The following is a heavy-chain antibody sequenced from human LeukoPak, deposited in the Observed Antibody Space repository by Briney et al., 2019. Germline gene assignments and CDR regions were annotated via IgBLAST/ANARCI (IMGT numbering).Heavy chain of an antibody. D-gene: IGHD3-9*01. CDR2: IYHSGST. CDR1: GGSISTYY. J-gene: IGHJ4*02. Sequence: SETLSLTCTLSGGSISTYYWSWIRQPPGKGLEWIGYIYHSGSTNYNPSLKSRVAISVDTSKNQFSLKLSSVTAADAAVYYCARRRGYYDILTGYSYYFDYWGQGTLVTVSS. V-gene: IGHV4-59*01. CDR3: ARRRGYYDILTGYSYYFDY.